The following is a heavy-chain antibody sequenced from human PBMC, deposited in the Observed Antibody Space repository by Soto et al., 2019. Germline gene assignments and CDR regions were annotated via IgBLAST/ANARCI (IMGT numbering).Heavy chain of an antibody. D-gene: IGHD3-22*01. J-gene: IGHJ5*02. Sequence: QVQLVQSGAEVKKPGSSVKVSCKASGVTFSRYAITWVRQAPGQGLEWMGGIIPIFGTANYAQKFQGRVTITADESTSTAYMELSSLRSEDTAVDYCARDRGPSSGYYPYWFDPWGQGTLVTVSS. V-gene: IGHV1-69*12. CDR1: GVTFSRYA. CDR2: IIPIFGTA. CDR3: ARDRGPSSGYYPYWFDP.